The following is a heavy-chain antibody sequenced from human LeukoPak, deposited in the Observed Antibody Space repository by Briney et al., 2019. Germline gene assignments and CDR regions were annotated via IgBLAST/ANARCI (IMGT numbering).Heavy chain of an antibody. J-gene: IGHJ4*02. V-gene: IGHV3-7*01. CDR1: GFTFSSYW. CDR2: IRQDGSQK. D-gene: IGHD4-17*01. CDR3: ARESGSVTSEVDFDY. Sequence: GGSLRLSCAASGFTFSSYWMHWVRQAPGKGLEWVATIRQDGSQKYYVDSVKGRFTISRDNAKNSLYLQMNSLRAEDTAVYYCARESGSVTSEVDFDYWGQGTLVTVSS.